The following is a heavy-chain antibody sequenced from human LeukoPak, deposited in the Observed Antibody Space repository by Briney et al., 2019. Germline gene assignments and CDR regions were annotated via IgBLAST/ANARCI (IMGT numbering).Heavy chain of an antibody. J-gene: IGHJ5*02. CDR1: GFTFSSYS. Sequence: GGSLRLSCAASGFTFSSYSMNWVRQAPGKGLEWVAFIRSDESKKYYADSVNGRFTISRDNSKNTLYLQMNSLRAEDTAVYYCARDPGGSQSTWGQGTLVTVSS. CDR2: IRSDESKK. CDR3: ARDPGGSQST. V-gene: IGHV3-30*02. D-gene: IGHD1-26*01.